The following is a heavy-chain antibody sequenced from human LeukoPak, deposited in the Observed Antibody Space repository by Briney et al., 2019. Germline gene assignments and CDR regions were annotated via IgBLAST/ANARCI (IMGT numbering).Heavy chain of an antibody. CDR3: AKDHVEGSWGDYYYYYMDV. CDR1: GFSFGRHG. J-gene: IGHJ6*03. V-gene: IGHV3-30*02. D-gene: IGHD3-16*01. CDR2: IRYDGSNK. Sequence: PGGSLRLSRAAFGFSFGRHGMHWVRQAPGKGLEWVSFIRYDGSNKYYADSVQGRFTISRDNSNNTVYLYMNSVRTEDTAVYYCAKDHVEGSWGDYYYYYMDVWGKGTTVTISS.